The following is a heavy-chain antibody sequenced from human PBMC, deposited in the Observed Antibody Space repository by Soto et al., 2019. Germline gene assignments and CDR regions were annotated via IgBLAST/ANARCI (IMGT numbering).Heavy chain of an antibody. V-gene: IGHV3-33*01. CDR3: ARDYGYIDVFWELTPAY. Sequence: QVQLVESGGGVVQPGKSLRLSCAASGLALNAYAMHWVRQAPSNGLEWVAIIWPGRTKKYYADSVRGRFTISRDTSNHTVYLQMDSLIAEDTALYYRARDYGYIDVFWELTPAYWGQGTLVTVSS. CDR2: IWPGRTKK. CDR1: GLALNAYA. J-gene: IGHJ4*02. D-gene: IGHD3-10*02.